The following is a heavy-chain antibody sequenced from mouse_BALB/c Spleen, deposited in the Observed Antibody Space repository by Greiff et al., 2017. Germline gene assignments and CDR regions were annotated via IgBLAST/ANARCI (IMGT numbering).Heavy chain of an antibody. J-gene: IGHJ2*01. Sequence: EVMLVESGGDLVKPGGSLKLSCAASGFTFSSYGMSWVRQTPDKRLEWVATISSGGSYTYYPDSVKGRFTISRDNAKNTLYLQMSSLKSEDTAMYYCASLTGTLFDYWGQGTTLTVSS. CDR1: GFTFSSYG. V-gene: IGHV5-6*01. CDR2: ISSGGSYT. D-gene: IGHD4-1*01. CDR3: ASLTGTLFDY.